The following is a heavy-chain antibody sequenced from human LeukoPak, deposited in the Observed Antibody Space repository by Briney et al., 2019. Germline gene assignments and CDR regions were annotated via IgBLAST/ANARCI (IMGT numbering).Heavy chain of an antibody. CDR3: ARGMVTSAGLAKV. Sequence: ASVKVSCKASGYTFTGYYMHWVRQAPGQGLEWMGRINPNSGGTNDAQKFQGRVTMTRDTSISTAYMELSRLRSDDTAVYYCARGMVTSAGLAKVWGQGTLVTVSS. D-gene: IGHD4-23*01. CDR2: INPNSGGT. J-gene: IGHJ4*02. CDR1: GYTFTGYY. V-gene: IGHV1-2*06.